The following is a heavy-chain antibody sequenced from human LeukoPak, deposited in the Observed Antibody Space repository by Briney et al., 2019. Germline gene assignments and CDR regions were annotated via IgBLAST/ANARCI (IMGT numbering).Heavy chain of an antibody. D-gene: IGHD3-16*01. CDR3: TSSDYPVFGY. J-gene: IGHJ4*02. V-gene: IGHV3-15*07. Sequence: GGSLRLSCAASGFIFNNAWMNWVRQAPGKGLEWVGRIKSKADGGATDYAAPVKDRFTISRDDSKNTLYLQMNNLKTEDTAVYYCTSSDYPVFGYWGQGTLVTVSS. CDR1: GFIFNNAW. CDR2: IKSKADGGAT.